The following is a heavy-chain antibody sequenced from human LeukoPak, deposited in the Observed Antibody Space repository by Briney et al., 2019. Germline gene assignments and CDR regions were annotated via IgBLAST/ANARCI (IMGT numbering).Heavy chain of an antibody. CDR3: ARDRKRRWLQLPIYYYYGMDV. D-gene: IGHD5-24*01. V-gene: IGHV1-2*02. Sequence: ASVKVSCKASGYTFTGYYMHWVRQAPGQGLEWMGWINPNSGGTNYAQKFQGRVTMTRDTSISTAYMELSRLRSDDTAVYYCARDRKRRWLQLPIYYYYGMDVWGQGTTVTVSS. CDR1: GYTFTGYY. CDR2: INPNSGGT. J-gene: IGHJ6*02.